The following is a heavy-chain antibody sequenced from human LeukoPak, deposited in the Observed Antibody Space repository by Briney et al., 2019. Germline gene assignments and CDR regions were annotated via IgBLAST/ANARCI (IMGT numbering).Heavy chain of an antibody. CDR1: GYTFTGYY. V-gene: IGHV1-2*02. D-gene: IGHD3-22*01. J-gene: IGHJ6*03. CDR3: ARDSSGYYYVDYYYYYYMDV. Sequence: ASVKVSCKASGYTFTGYYMHWVRQAPGQGLEWMGWINPNSGGTNYAQKFQGRVTMTRDTSISTAYMELSRLRSDDTAVYYCARDSSGYYYVDYYYYYYMDVWGKGTTVTISS. CDR2: INPNSGGT.